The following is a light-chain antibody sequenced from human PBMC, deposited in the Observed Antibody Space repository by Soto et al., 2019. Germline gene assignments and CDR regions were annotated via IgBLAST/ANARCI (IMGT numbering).Light chain of an antibody. V-gene: IGLV2-14*01. CDR3: SSYTSSSTVV. CDR1: SSDVGGYNY. CDR2: DVS. J-gene: IGLJ2*01. Sequence: QSALTQPASVSGSPGQSLTISCTGTSSDVGGYNYVSWYQQHPGKAPKLMIYDVSNRPSGVSNRFSGSKSGNTASLTISGLQAEDEADYYGSSYTSSSTVVFGGGTKVTVL.